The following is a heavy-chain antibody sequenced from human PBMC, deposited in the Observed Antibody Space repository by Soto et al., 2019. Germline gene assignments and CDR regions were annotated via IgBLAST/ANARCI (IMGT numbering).Heavy chain of an antibody. V-gene: IGHV4-59*08. CDR3: ARGFAIGWYTYYFDY. J-gene: IGHJ4*02. Sequence: PSETLSLTCTVSGGSVSSYYCNWIRQPPGKGLEWIGSIYYSDSSDYNPSLKSRVTMSVDTSKNQFSLRLNSVTAADTAVNYCARGFAIGWYTYYFDYWGQGPLVTVSS. CDR2: IYYSDSS. D-gene: IGHD6-19*01. CDR1: GGSVSSYY.